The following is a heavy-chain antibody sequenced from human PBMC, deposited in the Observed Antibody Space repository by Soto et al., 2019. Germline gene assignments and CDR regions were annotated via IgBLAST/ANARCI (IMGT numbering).Heavy chain of an antibody. D-gene: IGHD3-16*01. CDR1: GYTFTAYY. CDR3: ARADAKGTQRDYRSAVDV. V-gene: IGHV1-2*04. J-gene: IGHJ6*02. Sequence: QVQLIQSGAEVKKPGASMKVSCKASGYTFTAYYIHWVRQAPGQGLEWMGCINPNSGGAIYAQKSQCWVTMTRDTSINTAYMASIRPTSADTAGNSGARADAKGTQRDYRSAVDVWGQGSAVTVSS. CDR2: INPNSGGA.